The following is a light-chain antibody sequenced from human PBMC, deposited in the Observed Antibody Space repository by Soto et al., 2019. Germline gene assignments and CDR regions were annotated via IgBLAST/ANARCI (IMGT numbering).Light chain of an antibody. CDR1: QSITGN. V-gene: IGKV3-15*01. Sequence: IVMTHSPATLSVSPGERDTLSCRASQSITGNLTWYQQKPGQAPRLLIYDASTRATGIPARFSGSGSGTEFTLTISSLQSEDFAVYYCQQYNNWPLTFGGGTKVDIK. CDR3: QQYNNWPLT. CDR2: DAS. J-gene: IGKJ4*01.